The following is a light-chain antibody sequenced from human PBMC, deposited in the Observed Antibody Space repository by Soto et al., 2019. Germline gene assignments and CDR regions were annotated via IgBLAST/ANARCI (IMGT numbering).Light chain of an antibody. CDR3: AAWDDTLKGLV. CDR2: RAS. V-gene: IGLV1-47*01. Sequence: QCVLTQPPSASGTPGQRVTISCSGSSSNIGSNYVYWYQQVPGTAPRLLMYRASQRPSGVPDRFSGSKSGTSASLAISGLRSEDEADYYCAAWDDTLKGLVFGGGTKLTVL. J-gene: IGLJ2*01. CDR1: SSNIGSNY.